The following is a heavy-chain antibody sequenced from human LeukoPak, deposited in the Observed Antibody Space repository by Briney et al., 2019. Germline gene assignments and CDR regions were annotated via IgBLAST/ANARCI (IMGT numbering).Heavy chain of an antibody. Sequence: GGSLRLSCAASGFPFSDYVMHWVRQAPGKGLECVSVIRYDGNNKYYADSVKGRFTISRDNSKNTLYLQMNSLESEDTAVYYCAKDRWGAVASFDYWGQGTLVTVSS. J-gene: IGHJ4*02. D-gene: IGHD6-19*01. CDR2: IRYDGNNK. V-gene: IGHV3-30*02. CDR1: GFPFSDYV. CDR3: AKDRWGAVASFDY.